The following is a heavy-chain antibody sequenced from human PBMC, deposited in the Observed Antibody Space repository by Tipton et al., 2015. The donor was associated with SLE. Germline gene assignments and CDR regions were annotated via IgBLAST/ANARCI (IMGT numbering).Heavy chain of an antibody. Sequence: TLSLTCTVSGGSISTYYWSWIRQPPGKGLEWIGYVYYSESSDYNPSLKSRVTISVDTSKKQFFLNLSTVTAADTAVFYCARGPTRYYFDYWGQGILVTVSS. CDR1: GGSISTYY. V-gene: IGHV4-59*01. CDR3: ARGPTRYYFDY. CDR2: VYYSESS. J-gene: IGHJ4*02.